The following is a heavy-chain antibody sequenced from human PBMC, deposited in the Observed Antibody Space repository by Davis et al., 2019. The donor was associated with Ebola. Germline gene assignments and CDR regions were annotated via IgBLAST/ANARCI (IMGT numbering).Heavy chain of an antibody. J-gene: IGHJ4*02. Sequence: GESLKISCAASGFTFSSYAMSWVRQAPGKGLEWVSAISGSGGSTYYADSVKGRFTISRDNSKNTLYLQMNSLRAGDTAVYYCARGYGSGGFDYWGQGTLVTVSS. D-gene: IGHD3-10*01. CDR3: ARGYGSGGFDY. CDR2: ISGSGGST. V-gene: IGHV3-23*01. CDR1: GFTFSSYA.